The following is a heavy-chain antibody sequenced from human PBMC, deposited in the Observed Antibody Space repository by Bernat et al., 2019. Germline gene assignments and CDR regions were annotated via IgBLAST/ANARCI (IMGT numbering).Heavy chain of an antibody. CDR3: ARERYYDVWSGYYVAPFDP. V-gene: IGHV3-33*01. CDR1: GFTFSSYG. Sequence: QVQLVESGGGVVQPGRSLRLSCAASGFTFSSYGMHWVRQAPGKGLEWVAVIWYDGSNKYYADSVKGRFTISRDNSKNTLYLQMNSLRAEDTAVYYCARERYYDVWSGYYVAPFDPWGQGTLVTVSS. J-gene: IGHJ5*02. D-gene: IGHD3-3*01. CDR2: IWYDGSNK.